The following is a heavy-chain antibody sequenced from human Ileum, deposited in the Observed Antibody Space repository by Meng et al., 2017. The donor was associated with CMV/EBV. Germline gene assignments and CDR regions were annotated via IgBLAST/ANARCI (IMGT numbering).Heavy chain of an antibody. J-gene: IGHJ4*02. V-gene: IGHV4-31*03. Sequence: SGPLSLTFTVSGGSISSNDYYWSWILQHPGKGLEWIGYIFYSGTTYYNPSLESRITISVDTSKNQFSLKLNSVTAAETAVYYCARENVWKSYSSETYYFDYWGQGTLVTVSS. CDR3: ARENVWKSYSSETYYFDY. CDR1: GGSISSNDYY. D-gene: IGHD5-18*01. CDR2: IFYSGTT.